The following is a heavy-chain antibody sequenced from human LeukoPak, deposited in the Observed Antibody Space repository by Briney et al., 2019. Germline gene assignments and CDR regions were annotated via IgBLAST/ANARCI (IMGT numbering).Heavy chain of an antibody. J-gene: IGHJ4*02. Sequence: GGSLRLSCAASGFTLSDYYMSWIRQAPGKGLEWVSYISSSGTIIYYEDSVKGRFTISRDNAKNSLDLQMNSMRAGDTAVYYCARVDRDGYNLVDYWGQGTLVTVSS. CDR1: GFTLSDYY. V-gene: IGHV3-11*04. CDR3: ARVDRDGYNLVDY. D-gene: IGHD5-24*01. CDR2: ISSSGTII.